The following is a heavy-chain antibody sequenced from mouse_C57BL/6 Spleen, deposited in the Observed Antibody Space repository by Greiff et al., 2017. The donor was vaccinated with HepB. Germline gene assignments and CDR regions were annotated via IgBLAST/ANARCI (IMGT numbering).Heavy chain of an antibody. J-gene: IGHJ3*01. D-gene: IGHD1-1*01. CDR1: GYTFTDYY. CDR3: ARGDYGRRYGFAY. CDR2: INPNNGGT. V-gene: IGHV1-26*01. Sequence: VQLQQPGPELVKPGASVKISCKASGYTFTDYYMHWVKQSHGQRLEWIGDINPNNGGTSYNQKFKGKATLTVDKSSSTAYMELRSLTSEDSAVYYCARGDYGRRYGFAYWGQGTLVTVSA.